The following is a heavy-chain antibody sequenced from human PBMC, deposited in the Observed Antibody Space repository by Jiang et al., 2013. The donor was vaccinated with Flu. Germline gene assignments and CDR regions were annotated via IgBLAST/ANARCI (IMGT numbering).Heavy chain of an antibody. J-gene: IGHJ3*02. CDR3: ARSRPYESGSYYDAFDI. Sequence: SGPGLVKPSETLSLTCTVSGASVSSDAYYWTWIRQPPGKELDFIGYIHYSGSTNYTPSLKSRLTISLDTSNNQFSLKLSSVTAADTAVYYCARSRPYESGSYYDAFDIWGQGTKVTVSS. CDR1: GASVSSDAYY. V-gene: IGHV4-61*08. CDR2: IHYSGST. D-gene: IGHD3-10*01.